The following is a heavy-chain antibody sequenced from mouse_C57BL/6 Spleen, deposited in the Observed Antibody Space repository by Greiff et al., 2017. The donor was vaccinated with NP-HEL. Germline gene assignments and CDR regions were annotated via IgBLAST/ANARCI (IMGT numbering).Heavy chain of an antibody. Sequence: VQLQQPGAELVRPGSSVKLSCKASGYTFTSYWMDWVKQRPGQGLEWIGNIYPSDSETHYNQKFKDKATLTVDKSSSTAYMQLSSLTSEDSAVYYCAREGVYYGYDGGFAYWGQGTLVTVSA. CDR3: AREGVYYGYDGGFAY. D-gene: IGHD2-2*01. CDR1: GYTFTSYW. V-gene: IGHV1-61*01. J-gene: IGHJ3*01. CDR2: IYPSDSET.